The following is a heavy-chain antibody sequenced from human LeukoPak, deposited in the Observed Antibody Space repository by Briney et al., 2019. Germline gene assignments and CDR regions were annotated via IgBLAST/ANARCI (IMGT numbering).Heavy chain of an antibody. V-gene: IGHV3-21*01. J-gene: IGHJ3*02. D-gene: IGHD2-2*01. CDR1: GFTFSSYS. CDR2: ISSSSSYI. Sequence: GGSLRLSCAASGFTFSSYSMNWVRQAPGKGLEWVSSISSSSSYIYYADSVKGRFTISRDNAKNSLYLQMNSLRAEDTAVYYCARVTPYCSSTSCYDAFDIWGQGTMVTVSS. CDR3: ARVTPYCSSTSCYDAFDI.